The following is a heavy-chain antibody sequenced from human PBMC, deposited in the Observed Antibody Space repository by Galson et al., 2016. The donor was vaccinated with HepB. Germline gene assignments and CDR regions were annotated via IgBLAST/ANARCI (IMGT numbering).Heavy chain of an antibody. V-gene: IGHV3-23*01. CDR1: GFTFNTYG. D-gene: IGHD3/OR15-3a*01. J-gene: IGHJ4*02. CDR3: TTDGFGPHYYFTY. Sequence: SLRLSCAASGFTFNTYGMTWVRQAPGKGLEWVSGISGSGGSTYYADSVKGRFTTSRDNPKNTLYLQMNSLRAEDTAVYYCTTDGFGPHYYFTYWGQGTLLTVSS. CDR2: ISGSGGST.